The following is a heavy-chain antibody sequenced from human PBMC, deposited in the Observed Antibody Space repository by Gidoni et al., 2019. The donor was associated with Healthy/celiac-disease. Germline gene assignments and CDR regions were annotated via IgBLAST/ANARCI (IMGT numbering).Heavy chain of an antibody. CDR3: AREYCSGGSCYFYYYYYMDV. D-gene: IGHD2-15*01. Sequence: QVQLQQWGAGLLKPSETLSLTCAVYGGSFSGYYWSWIRQPPGKGLEWIGEINHSGSTNYNPSLKSRVTISVDTSKNQFSLKLSSVTAADTAVYYCAREYCSGGSCYFYYYYYMDVWGKGTTVTVSS. J-gene: IGHJ6*03. CDR1: GGSFSGYY. CDR2: INHSGST. V-gene: IGHV4-34*01.